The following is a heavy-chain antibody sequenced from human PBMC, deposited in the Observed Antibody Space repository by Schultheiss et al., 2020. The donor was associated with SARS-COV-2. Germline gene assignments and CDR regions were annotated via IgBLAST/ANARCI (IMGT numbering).Heavy chain of an antibody. CDR1: GGSISSYY. Sequence: SETLSLTCTVSGGSISSYYWGWIRQPPGKGLEWIGYIYYSGSTNYNPSLKSRVTISVDTSKNQFSLKLSSVTAADTAVYYCARGRRGYDFWSGPDFDYWGQGTLVTVSS. CDR3: ARGRRGYDFWSGPDFDY. CDR2: IYYSGST. V-gene: IGHV4-59*08. J-gene: IGHJ4*02. D-gene: IGHD3-3*01.